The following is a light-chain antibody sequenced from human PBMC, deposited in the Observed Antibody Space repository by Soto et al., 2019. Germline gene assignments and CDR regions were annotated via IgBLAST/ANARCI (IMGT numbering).Light chain of an antibody. CDR2: EAS. V-gene: IGLV2-14*01. CDR3: SSYTSSSTEV. CDR1: SSDVGGYNY. Sequence: QSALTQPASVSGSPGQSITISCTGTSSDVGGYNYVSWYQQHPGKAPKLIIYEASNRPSGVSNRFSGSKSGNTASLTISGLQAEDEADYYCSSYTSSSTEVFGGGTKVTVL. J-gene: IGLJ2*01.